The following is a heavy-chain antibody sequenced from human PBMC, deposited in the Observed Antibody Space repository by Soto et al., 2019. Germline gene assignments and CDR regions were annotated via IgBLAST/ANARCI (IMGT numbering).Heavy chain of an antibody. J-gene: IGHJ6*02. Sequence: GGSLRLSCAASGFTFSSYAMSWVRQAPGKGLEWVSAISGSGGSTYYADSVKGRFTISRDNSKNTLYLQMNSLRAEDTAVYYCATEYDFWSGYYPYGMDVWGQGTTVTVSS. D-gene: IGHD3-3*01. V-gene: IGHV3-23*01. CDR2: ISGSGGST. CDR3: ATEYDFWSGYYPYGMDV. CDR1: GFTFSSYA.